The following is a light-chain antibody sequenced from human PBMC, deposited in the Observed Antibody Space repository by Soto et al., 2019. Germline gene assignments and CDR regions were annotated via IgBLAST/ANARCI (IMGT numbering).Light chain of an antibody. J-gene: IGKJ1*01. V-gene: IGKV3-20*01. CDR3: QHYGTSPTWT. CDR1: QSVRINY. Sequence: EIVLTQSPGTLSLSPGERATLSCRASQSVRINYLAWYQQKPGQAPRLLIYAASSRASGIPDRFSGSGSGTDFTLTINRLEPEDFAVYYCQHYGTSPTWTFGQGTKVEIK. CDR2: AAS.